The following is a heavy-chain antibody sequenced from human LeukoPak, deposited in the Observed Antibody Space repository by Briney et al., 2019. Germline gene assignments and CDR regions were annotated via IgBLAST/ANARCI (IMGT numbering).Heavy chain of an antibody. D-gene: IGHD5-24*01. CDR3: AKKTKATIAFDY. V-gene: IGHV4-34*01. Sequence: PSETLSLTCAVYGGSFSGYYWSWIRQPPGKGLEWIGEINHSGSTNYNPSLKSRVTISVDTSKNQSSLKLSSVTAADTAVYYCAKKTKATIAFDYWGQGTLVTVSS. CDR2: INHSGST. CDR1: GGSFSGYY. J-gene: IGHJ4*02.